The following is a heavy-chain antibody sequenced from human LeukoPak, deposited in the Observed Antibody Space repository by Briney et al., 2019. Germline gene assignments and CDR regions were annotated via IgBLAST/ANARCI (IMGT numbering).Heavy chain of an antibody. CDR2: ISGSGGST. CDR3: AKAYGQWLPLLDY. V-gene: IGHV3-23*01. Sequence: GGSLRLSCAASGFTFSSYGMSWVRQAPGKGLEWVSVISGSGGSTYYADSVKGRFTISRDNSKNTLYLQMNSLRAEDTAVYYCAKAYGQWLPLLDYWGQGTLVTVSS. CDR1: GFTFSSYG. J-gene: IGHJ4*02. D-gene: IGHD6-19*01.